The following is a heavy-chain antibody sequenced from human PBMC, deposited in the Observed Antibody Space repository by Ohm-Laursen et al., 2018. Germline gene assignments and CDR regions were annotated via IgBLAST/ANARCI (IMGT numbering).Heavy chain of an antibody. CDR3: ARDSRAYYDSREGV. CDR1: GGSFSGYY. Sequence: GTLSLTCAVYGGSFSGYYWSWIRQPPGQGLEWIGEINHSGSTNYNPSLKSRVTIPVDTSKNQFSLKLSSVTAADTAVYYCARDSRAYYDSREGVWGQGTTVTVSS. CDR2: INHSGST. D-gene: IGHD3-22*01. V-gene: IGHV4-34*01. J-gene: IGHJ6*02.